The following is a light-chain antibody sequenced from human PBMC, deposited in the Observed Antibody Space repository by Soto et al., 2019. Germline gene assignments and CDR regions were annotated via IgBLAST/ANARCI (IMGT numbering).Light chain of an antibody. J-gene: IGKJ3*01. Sequence: DIQWTQSPSFLSASVGGRVTITCRASQDIKNYLAWYQQKPGKAPNLLIYAAFTLRSGVPSRFSGSGSGTEFTLTISSLQPEDFATYYCQQLNDYPFAFGPGTKVDIK. V-gene: IGKV1-9*01. CDR3: QQLNDYPFA. CDR1: QDIKNY. CDR2: AAF.